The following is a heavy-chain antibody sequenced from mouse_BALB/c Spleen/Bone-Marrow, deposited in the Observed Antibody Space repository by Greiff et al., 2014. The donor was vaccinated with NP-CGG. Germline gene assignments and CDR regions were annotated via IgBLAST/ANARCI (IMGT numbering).Heavy chain of an antibody. CDR2: IDPETGGT. V-gene: IGHV1-15*01. D-gene: IGHD2-1*01. CDR1: GYTFTDYE. Sequence: VQLQESGAELVRPGASVTLSCKASGYTFTDYEMHWVKQTPVHGLEWIGAIDPETGGTAYNQKFKGKATPTADKSSSTAYMELRSLTSEDSAVYYCTRWDGNYGWFAYWGQGTLVTVSA. CDR3: TRWDGNYGWFAY. J-gene: IGHJ3*01.